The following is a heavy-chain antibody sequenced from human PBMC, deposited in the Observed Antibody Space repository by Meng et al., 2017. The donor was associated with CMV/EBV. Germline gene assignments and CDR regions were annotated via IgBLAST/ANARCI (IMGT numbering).Heavy chain of an antibody. CDR1: GFTFSSYA. CDR2: ISYDGSNK. Sequence: GESLKISCAASGFTFSSYAMHWVRQAPGKGLEWVAVISYDGSNKYYADSVKGRFTISRDNSKNTLYLQMNSLRAEDTAVYYCARDEGDCSSTSCYYYYGMDVWGQGTTVTVSS. CDR3: ARDEGDCSSTSCYYYYGMDV. J-gene: IGHJ6*02. V-gene: IGHV3-30-3*01. D-gene: IGHD2-2*01.